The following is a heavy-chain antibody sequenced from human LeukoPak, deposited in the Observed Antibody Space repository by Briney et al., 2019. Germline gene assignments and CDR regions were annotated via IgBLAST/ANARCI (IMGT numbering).Heavy chain of an antibody. CDR3: ARERLGGLSLSHYFDY. V-gene: IGHV1-69*04. J-gene: IGHJ4*02. CDR2: IIPILGVA. CDR1: GGTFSSYA. Sequence: SVKVSCKASGGTFSSYAISWVRQAPGQGLEWMGRIIPILGVANYTQKFQGRVTITADKSTSTAYMELSSLRSEDTAAYYCARERLGGLSLSHYFDYWGQGTLVTVSS. D-gene: IGHD3-16*02.